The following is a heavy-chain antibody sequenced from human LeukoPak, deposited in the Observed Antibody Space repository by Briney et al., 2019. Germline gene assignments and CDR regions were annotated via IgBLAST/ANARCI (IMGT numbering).Heavy chain of an antibody. D-gene: IGHD5-12*01. CDR2: INHSGST. V-gene: IGHV4-34*01. Sequence: SETLSLTCAVYGGSFSGYYWSWIRQPPGKGLEWIGEINHSGSTNYNPSLKSRVTISVDTSKNQFSLKLNSVTAADTAVFYCARLITSGYYYFDFWGQGTLATVSS. J-gene: IGHJ4*02. CDR1: GGSFSGYY. CDR3: ARLITSGYYYFDF.